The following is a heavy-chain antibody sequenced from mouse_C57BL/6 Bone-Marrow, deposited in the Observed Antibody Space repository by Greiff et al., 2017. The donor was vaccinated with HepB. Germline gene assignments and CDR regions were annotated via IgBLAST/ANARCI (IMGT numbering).Heavy chain of an antibody. V-gene: IGHV7-3*01. CDR1: GFTFTDYY. Sequence: DVKLVESGGGLVQPGGSLSLSCAASGFTFTDYYMSWVRQPPGKALEWLGFIRNKANGYTTEYSASVKGRFTISRDNSQSILYLQMNALRAEDSATYYCARCPSYGSRTYWYFDVWGTGTTVTVSS. CDR3: ARCPSYGSRTYWYFDV. D-gene: IGHD1-1*01. J-gene: IGHJ1*03. CDR2: IRNKANGYTT.